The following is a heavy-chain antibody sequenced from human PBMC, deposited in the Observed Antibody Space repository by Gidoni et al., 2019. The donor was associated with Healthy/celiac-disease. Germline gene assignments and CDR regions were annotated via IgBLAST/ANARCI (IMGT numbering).Heavy chain of an antibody. CDR1: GFTFSSYA. V-gene: IGHV3-23*01. CDR3: AKGPYYDSSGPYYFDY. D-gene: IGHD3-22*01. Sequence: EVQLLESGGGLVQPGGSLRLSCAASGFTFSSYAMSWVRQAPGKGLEWVSAISGSGGSTYYADSVKGRFTISRDNSKNTLYLQMNSLRAEDTAVYYCAKGPYYDSSGPYYFDYWGQGTLVTVSS. J-gene: IGHJ4*02. CDR2: ISGSGGST.